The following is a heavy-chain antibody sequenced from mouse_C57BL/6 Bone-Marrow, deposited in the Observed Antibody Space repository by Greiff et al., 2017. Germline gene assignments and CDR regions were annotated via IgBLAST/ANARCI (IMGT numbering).Heavy chain of an antibody. Sequence: EVKVVESGGGLVKPGGSLKLSCAASGFTFSSYAMSWVRQTPEKRLEWVATISDGGSYTYYPDNVKGRFTISRDNAKNNLYLQMSHLKSEDTAMYYCASLFKEGYWGQGTTLTVSS. CDR2: ISDGGSYT. J-gene: IGHJ2*01. CDR1: GFTFSSYA. D-gene: IGHD6-2*01. V-gene: IGHV5-4*03. CDR3: ASLFKEGY.